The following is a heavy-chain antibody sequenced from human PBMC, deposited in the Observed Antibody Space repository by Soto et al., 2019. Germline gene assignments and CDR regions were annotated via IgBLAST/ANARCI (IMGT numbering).Heavy chain of an antibody. CDR2: VSYTGNK. J-gene: IGHJ4*02. D-gene: IGHD3-22*01. CDR3: ARVGRSVDYYDSSGYYDY. Sequence: PSETLSLTCTVSGDSVSSASYFWSWIRQPPGKGLEWIGYVSYTGNKNQKPSLKSRVPISVDTSKNQFSLKLSSVTAADTAVYYCARVGRSVDYYDSSGYYDYWGQGTLVTV. V-gene: IGHV4-61*01. CDR1: GDSVSSASYF.